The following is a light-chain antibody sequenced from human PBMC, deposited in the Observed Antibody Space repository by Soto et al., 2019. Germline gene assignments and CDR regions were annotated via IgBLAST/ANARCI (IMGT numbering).Light chain of an antibody. CDR1: QSINSW. CDR2: KAS. Sequence: DIQMTQSPSTLSASIGDTVIITCRASQSINSWLAWYQQKPGKAPKLLIHKASTLESGVPSSFSGSESGTAFTLAISSLQPDEFATFYCQHYDRFPYTFGQGTKLEIK. V-gene: IGKV1-5*03. CDR3: QHYDRFPYT. J-gene: IGKJ2*01.